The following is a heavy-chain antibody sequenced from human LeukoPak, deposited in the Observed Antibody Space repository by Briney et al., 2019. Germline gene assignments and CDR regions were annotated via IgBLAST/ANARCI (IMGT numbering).Heavy chain of an antibody. Sequence: GGSLRLSCAASGFTVSSNYMSWVRQAPGKGLEWVSVIYSGGSTYYADSVKGRFTISRDNSKNTLYRQMNSLRAEDTAVYYCTRDESFYGSGRYYWGQGTLVTVSS. CDR1: GFTVSSNY. CDR2: IYSGGST. CDR3: TRDESFYGSGRYY. V-gene: IGHV3-53*01. D-gene: IGHD3-10*01. J-gene: IGHJ4*02.